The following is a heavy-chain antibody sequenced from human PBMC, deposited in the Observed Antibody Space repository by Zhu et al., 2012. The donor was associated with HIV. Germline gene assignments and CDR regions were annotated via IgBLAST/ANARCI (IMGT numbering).Heavy chain of an antibody. Sequence: QVQLQESGPGLVKPSETLSLTCAVSGYSISSGYYWGWIRQPPGKGLEWIGSIYHSGSTYYNPSLKSRVTIPVDTSKNQFSLKLSSVTAADTAVYYCAKASAFDIWGQGTMVTVSS. V-gene: IGHV4-38-2*01. CDR3: AKASAFDI. CDR2: IYHSGST. CDR1: GYSISSGYY. J-gene: IGHJ3*02.